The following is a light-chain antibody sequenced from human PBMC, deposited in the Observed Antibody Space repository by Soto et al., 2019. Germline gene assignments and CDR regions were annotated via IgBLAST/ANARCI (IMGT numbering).Light chain of an antibody. CDR1: SSDVGGYNY. CDR3: SSYTSSSLL. Sequence: QSALTQPASVSGSPGQSITISCTGTSSDVGGYNYVSWYQQHPGKAPKLMIYEVSNRPSGVSNRFSGSKSGNTASLTISGLQAEDEADYYCSSYTSSSLLFGGGTKVTVL. V-gene: IGLV2-14*01. CDR2: EVS. J-gene: IGLJ3*02.